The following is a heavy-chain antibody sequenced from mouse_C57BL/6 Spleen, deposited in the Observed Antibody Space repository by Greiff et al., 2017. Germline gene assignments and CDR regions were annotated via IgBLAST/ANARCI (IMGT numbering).Heavy chain of an antibody. D-gene: IGHD2-3*01. Sequence: QVQLQQPGAELVKPGASVTLSCKASGYTFTSYWMHWVKQRPGQGLEWIGMIHPTSGSTNYNEKFKSKATLTVDKSSSTAYLQLSSLTSEDSAFYYCARRLYDGGFAYWGQGTLVTVSA. CDR3: ARRLYDGGFAY. CDR2: IHPTSGST. CDR1: GYTFTSYW. V-gene: IGHV1-64*01. J-gene: IGHJ3*01.